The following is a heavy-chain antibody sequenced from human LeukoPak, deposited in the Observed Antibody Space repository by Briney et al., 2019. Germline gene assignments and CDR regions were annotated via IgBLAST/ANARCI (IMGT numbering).Heavy chain of an antibody. CDR1: GGSFSGYY. V-gene: IGHV4-34*01. Sequence: SETLSLTCAVYGGSFSGYYWSWIRQPPGKGLECIGSIYHSGSTYYNPSLKSRVTISVDTSKNQFSLNLSSVTAADTAMYYCARAVGTSRNFFDYWGQGTLVTVSS. CDR2: IYHSGST. J-gene: IGHJ4*02. CDR3: ARAVGTSRNFFDY. D-gene: IGHD4-23*01.